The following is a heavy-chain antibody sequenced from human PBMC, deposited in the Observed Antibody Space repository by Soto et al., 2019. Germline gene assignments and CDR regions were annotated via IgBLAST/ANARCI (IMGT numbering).Heavy chain of an antibody. V-gene: IGHV4-34*01. CDR1: GGSSSGYY. CDR3: ARDVRKWLTMYYFDY. J-gene: IGHJ4*02. Sequence: PSETLSLTCAVYGGSSSGYYWSWIRQPPGKGLEWIGEINHSGSTNYNPSLKSRVTISVDTSKNQFSLKLSSVTAADTAVYYCARDVRKWLTMYYFDYWGQGTLVTVSS. D-gene: IGHD6-19*01. CDR2: INHSGST.